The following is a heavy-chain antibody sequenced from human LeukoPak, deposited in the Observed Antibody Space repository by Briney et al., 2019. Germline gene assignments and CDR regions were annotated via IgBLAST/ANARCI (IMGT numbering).Heavy chain of an antibody. CDR3: AKGDGYNYDNWFDP. CDR1: GFTFSTYA. CDR2: ISGSGGST. D-gene: IGHD5-24*01. Sequence: PGGSLRVSCAASGFTFSTYALSWVRQAPGKGLEWVSSISGSGGSTYYADSVQGRFTISRDNSTNTLYLHLNSLRAEDTAVYYCAKGDGYNYDNWFDPWGQGTLVTVSS. V-gene: IGHV3-23*01. J-gene: IGHJ5*02.